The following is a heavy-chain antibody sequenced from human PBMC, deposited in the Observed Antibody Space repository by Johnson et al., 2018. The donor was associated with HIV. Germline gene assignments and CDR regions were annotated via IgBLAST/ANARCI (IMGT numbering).Heavy chain of an antibody. CDR3: AKSDSGYDAFDI. Sequence: EQLVESGGGLIQPGGSLRLSCAASGFTVSGNYMSWVRQAPGKGLEWVANIKQDGSEKYYVDSVRGRFTISRDNSKNTLYPQMNSLRAEDTAVYYCAKSDSGYDAFDIWGQGTMVTVSS. V-gene: IGHV3-7*01. CDR1: GFTVSGNY. J-gene: IGHJ3*02. CDR2: IKQDGSEK. D-gene: IGHD5-12*01.